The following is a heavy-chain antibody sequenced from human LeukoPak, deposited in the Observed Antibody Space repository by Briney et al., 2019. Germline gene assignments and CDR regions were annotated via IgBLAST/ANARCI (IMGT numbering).Heavy chain of an antibody. Sequence: SETLSLTCAVYCGSFSGYYWSWIRQPPGKGLEWIGEINHSGSTNYNPSLKSRVTISVDTSKNQFSLKLSSVTAADTAVYYCARGTQGYSSGWYFRSYYFDYWGQGTLVTVSS. CDR1: CGSFSGYY. V-gene: IGHV4-34*01. D-gene: IGHD6-19*01. CDR3: ARGTQGYSSGWYFRSYYFDY. J-gene: IGHJ4*02. CDR2: INHSGST.